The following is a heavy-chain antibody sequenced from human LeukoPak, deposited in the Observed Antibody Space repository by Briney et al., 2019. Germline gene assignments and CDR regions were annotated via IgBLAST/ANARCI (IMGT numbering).Heavy chain of an antibody. V-gene: IGHV3-21*01. CDR1: GFTFSSYS. CDR3: ARDEDYYDSSGYYYPLFFDY. D-gene: IGHD3-22*01. CDR2: ISSSSSYI. J-gene: IGHJ4*02. Sequence: GGSLRLSCAASGFTFSSYSMNWVRQAPGKGLEWVSSISSSSSYIYYADSVKGRFTISRDNAKNSLYLQMNSLRAEDTAVYYCARDEDYYDSSGYYYPLFFDYWGQGTLVTVSS.